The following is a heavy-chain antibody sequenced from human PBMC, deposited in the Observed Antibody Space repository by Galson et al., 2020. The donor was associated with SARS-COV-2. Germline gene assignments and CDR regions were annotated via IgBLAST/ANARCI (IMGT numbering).Heavy chain of an antibody. CDR3: AKNVGPYCSGGSCYSGYFDY. D-gene: IGHD2-15*01. CDR2: ISYDGSNK. CDR1: GFTFSSYG. J-gene: IGHJ4*02. V-gene: IGHV3-30*18. Sequence: LSLTCAASGFTFSSYGMHWVRQAPGKGLEWVAVISYDGSNKYYADSVKGRFTISRDNSKNTLYLQMNSLRAEDTAVYYCAKNVGPYCSGGSCYSGYFDYWGQGTLVTVSS.